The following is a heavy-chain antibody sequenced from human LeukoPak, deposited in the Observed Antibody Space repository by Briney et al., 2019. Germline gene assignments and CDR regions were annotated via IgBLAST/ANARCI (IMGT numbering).Heavy chain of an antibody. CDR1: GFTFSSYW. J-gene: IGHJ4*02. D-gene: IGHD5-24*01. V-gene: IGHV3-74*01. CDR3: ARRAPTRYFDY. CDR2: INNGGSTT. Sequence: PGGSLRLSCAASGFTFSSYWMHWVRQAPGKGLVWVSAINNGGSTTAYADSVKGRFTISRDNAKNTLYLQVNSLRAEDTAVYYCARRAPTRYFDYWGQGTLVTVSS.